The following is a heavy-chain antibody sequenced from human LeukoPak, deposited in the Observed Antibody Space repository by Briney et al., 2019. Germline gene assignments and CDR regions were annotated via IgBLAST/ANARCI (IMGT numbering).Heavy chain of an antibody. Sequence: PGGSLRLSCAASEFTFSSYAMSWVRQAPGKGLDWVSSISPTSAYIYYQDSVKGRFTISRDDAKNSLYLEMDSLRAEDTAVYYCARTIYYYESTSYFSDAFDVWGQGTMVTVSS. J-gene: IGHJ3*01. CDR2: ISPTSAYI. CDR1: EFTFSSYA. CDR3: ARTIYYYESTSYFSDAFDV. D-gene: IGHD3-22*01. V-gene: IGHV3-21*01.